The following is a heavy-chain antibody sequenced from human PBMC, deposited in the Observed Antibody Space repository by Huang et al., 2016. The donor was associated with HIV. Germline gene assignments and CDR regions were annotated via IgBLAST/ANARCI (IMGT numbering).Heavy chain of an antibody. CDR3: VRGLGSTNRGFDI. CDR2: IIPMFGPA. J-gene: IGHJ4*02. V-gene: IGHV1-69*01. D-gene: IGHD7-27*01. CDR1: GDSFSSYA. Sequence: QVQLVQSGAEVKKPGSSVKVSCKASGDSFSSYAFTWGRQAQGQGLEWMGGIIPMFGPAEYAQKFQGRSTISADESTKTAYLELSSLRAEDTATYYCVRGLGSTNRGFDIWGQGTLVTVSS.